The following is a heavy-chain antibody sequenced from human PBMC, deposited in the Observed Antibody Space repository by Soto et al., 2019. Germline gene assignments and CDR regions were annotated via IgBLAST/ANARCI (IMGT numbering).Heavy chain of an antibody. V-gene: IGHV4-59*08. CDR1: GGSISSYY. CDR3: ARRYGYYFDY. J-gene: IGHJ4*02. Sequence: QVQLQESGPGLVKPSETLSLTCTVSGGSISSYYWSWIRQPPGKGLEWIGYIYYSGSTNYNPSLKSRVTISVDPSKNQLSLKLSSVTAADPAVYYCARRYGYYFDYWGQGTLVTVSS. D-gene: IGHD4-17*01. CDR2: IYYSGST.